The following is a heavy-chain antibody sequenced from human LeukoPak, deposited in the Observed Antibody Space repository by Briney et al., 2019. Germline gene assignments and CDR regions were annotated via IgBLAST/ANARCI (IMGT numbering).Heavy chain of an antibody. V-gene: IGHV5-51*01. D-gene: IGHD1-26*01. Sequence: SGESLKISCKGSGYSFTSYWIGWVRQMPGKGLEWMGIIYPGDSDTRYSPSFQGQVTISADKSISTAYLQWSSLKASDTAMYYCARQNKYSGSLTLFDYWGQGTLVTVSS. J-gene: IGHJ4*02. CDR2: IYPGDSDT. CDR3: ARQNKYSGSLTLFDY. CDR1: GYSFTSYW.